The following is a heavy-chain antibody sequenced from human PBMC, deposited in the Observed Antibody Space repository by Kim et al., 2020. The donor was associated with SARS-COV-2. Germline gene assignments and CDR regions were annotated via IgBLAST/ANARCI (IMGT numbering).Heavy chain of an antibody. Sequence: SETLSLTCTVSGGSISSYYWSWIRQPPGKGLEWIGYIYYSGSTNYNPSLKSRVTISVDTSKNQFSLKLSSVTAADTAVYYCARVGYDFWSGYYMGTYYFDYWGQGTLVTVSS. CDR2: IYYSGST. D-gene: IGHD3-3*01. CDR1: GGSISSYY. CDR3: ARVGYDFWSGYYMGTYYFDY. J-gene: IGHJ4*02. V-gene: IGHV4-59*01.